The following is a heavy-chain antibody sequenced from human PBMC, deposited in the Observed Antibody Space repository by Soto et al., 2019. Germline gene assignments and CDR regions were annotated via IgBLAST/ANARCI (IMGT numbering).Heavy chain of an antibody. CDR2: IIPIFGTA. J-gene: IGHJ6*02. V-gene: IGHV1-69*13. CDR3: ARTPNYDFWSGYQEGPVIPGGMDG. Sequence: ASVKVSCKASGGTFSSYAISWVRQAPGQGLEWMGGIIPIFGTANYAQKFQGRVTITADESTSTAYMELSSLRSEDTAVYYCARTPNYDFWSGYQEGPVIPGGMDGWGQGTTVTVSS. CDR1: GGTFSSYA. D-gene: IGHD3-3*01.